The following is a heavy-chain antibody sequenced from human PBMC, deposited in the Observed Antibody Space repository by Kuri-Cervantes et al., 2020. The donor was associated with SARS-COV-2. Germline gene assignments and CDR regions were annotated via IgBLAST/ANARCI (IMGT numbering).Heavy chain of an antibody. CDR1: GFSFSIYG. CDR3: ARDQGADTDMVGFDY. J-gene: IGHJ4*01. CDR2: IWYDGSNK. V-gene: IGHV3-33*01. Sequence: GESLKISCAASGFSFSIYGIHWVRQAPGKGLQWVAVIWYDGSNKYYADSVKGRFTISREDSKNTVYLEMNSLRVDDTAVYYCARDQGADTDMVGFDYWGHGTPVTVSS. D-gene: IGHD5-18*01.